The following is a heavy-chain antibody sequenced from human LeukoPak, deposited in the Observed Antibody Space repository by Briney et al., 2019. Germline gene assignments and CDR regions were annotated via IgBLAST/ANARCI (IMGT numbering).Heavy chain of an antibody. Sequence: GGSLRLSCAASGFTFDDYAMHWVRQAPGKGLEWVSGISWNSGSIGYADSVKGRFTISRDSAKISVFLQMNSLRAEDTAVYYCARGAYNWNDHYYFDYWGQGTLVTVS. CDR2: ISWNSGSI. J-gene: IGHJ4*02. D-gene: IGHD1-1*01. CDR1: GFTFDDYA. CDR3: ARGAYNWNDHYYFDY. V-gene: IGHV3-9*01.